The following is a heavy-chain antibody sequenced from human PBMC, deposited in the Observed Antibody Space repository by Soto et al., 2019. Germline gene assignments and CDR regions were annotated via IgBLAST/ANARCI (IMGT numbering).Heavy chain of an antibody. J-gene: IGHJ1*01. CDR1: GFTFSSYG. CDR2: ISYDGSNK. CDR3: AKVGAPSWYYYDSSGYYAASMGWIEAESFQH. D-gene: IGHD3-22*01. Sequence: GGSVRLSCAASGFTFSSYGMHWVRQAPGKGLEWAAVISYDGSNKYYADSVKGRFTISRDNSKNTLYLQMNSLRAEDTAVYYCAKVGAPSWYYYDSSGYYAASMGWIEAESFQHWGQGTLVSVSS. V-gene: IGHV3-30*18.